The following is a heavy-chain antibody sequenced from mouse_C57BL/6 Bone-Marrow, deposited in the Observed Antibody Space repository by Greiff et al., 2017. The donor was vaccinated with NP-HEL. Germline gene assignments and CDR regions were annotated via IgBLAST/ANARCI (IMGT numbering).Heavy chain of an antibody. Sequence: EVQGVESGGDLVKPGGSLKLSCAASGFTFSSYGMSWVRQTPDKRLEWVATISSGGSYTYYPDSVKGRFTISRDNAKNTLYLQMSSLKSEDTAMYYCARQYDGYYVWCAYWGQGTLVTVSA. D-gene: IGHD2-3*01. CDR1: GFTFSSYG. V-gene: IGHV5-6*01. J-gene: IGHJ3*01. CDR3: ARQYDGYYVWCAY. CDR2: ISSGGSYT.